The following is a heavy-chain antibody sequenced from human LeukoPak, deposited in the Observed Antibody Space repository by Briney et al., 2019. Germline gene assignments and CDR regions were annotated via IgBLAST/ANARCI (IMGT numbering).Heavy chain of an antibody. CDR2: ISAYNGNT. D-gene: IGHD3-16*02. CDR3: AREPITFGGVIVPHFDY. CDR1: GFTFSSYG. J-gene: IGHJ4*02. V-gene: IGHV1-18*01. Sequence: GGTLRLSCAASGFTFSSYGMSWVRQAPGQGLEWMGWISAYNGNTNYAQKLQGRVTMTTDTSTSTAYMELRSLRSDDTAVYYCAREPITFGGVIVPHFDYWGQGTLVTVSS.